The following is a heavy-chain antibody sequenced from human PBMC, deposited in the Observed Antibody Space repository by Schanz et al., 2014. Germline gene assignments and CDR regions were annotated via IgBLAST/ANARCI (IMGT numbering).Heavy chain of an antibody. J-gene: IGHJ6*02. V-gene: IGHV3-33*05. D-gene: IGHD3-10*01. CDR2: ISYDGSNK. CDR1: GFTFSKYG. Sequence: QVQLVESGGGVVQPGRSLRLSCAASGFTFSKYGMHWVRQAPGKGLEWVAVISYDGSNKYHGDSVKGRFTISRDNSKNTLYLQMNSLRAEDTAVYYCARGHYGLDVWGPGTSVTVSS. CDR3: ARGHYGLDV.